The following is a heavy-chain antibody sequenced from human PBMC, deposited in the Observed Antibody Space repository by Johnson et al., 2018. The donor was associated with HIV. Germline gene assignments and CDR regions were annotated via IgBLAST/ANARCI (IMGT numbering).Heavy chain of an antibody. CDR2: ISYDGSNK. D-gene: IGHD1-26*01. Sequence: VQLVESGGGVVQPGRSLRLSCAASGFTFSSYGMHWVRQAPGKGLEWVAVISYDGSNKYYADSVKGRFTISRDNSKNTLYLQMNSLRVEDTAMYYCAREEEWELTLVGVGAFDIWGQGTMVTVSS. CDR3: AREEEWELTLVGVGAFDI. V-gene: IGHV3-30*03. J-gene: IGHJ3*02. CDR1: GFTFSSYG.